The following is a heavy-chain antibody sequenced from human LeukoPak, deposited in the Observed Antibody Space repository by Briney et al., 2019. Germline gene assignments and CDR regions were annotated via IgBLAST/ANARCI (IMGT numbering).Heavy chain of an antibody. J-gene: IGHJ4*02. Sequence: GGSLRLSCAASGFTFSSYAMSWVRQSPGKGLEWFSAISGSGGSTYYADSVKGRFTISRDNSKNTLYLQMNSLRAEDTAVYYCATTAVAGNFDYWGQGTLVTVSS. CDR1: GFTFSSYA. V-gene: IGHV3-23*01. D-gene: IGHD6-19*01. CDR2: ISGSGGST. CDR3: ATTAVAGNFDY.